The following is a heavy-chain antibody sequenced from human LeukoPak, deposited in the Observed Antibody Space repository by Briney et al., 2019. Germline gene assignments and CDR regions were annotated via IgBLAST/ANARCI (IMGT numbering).Heavy chain of an antibody. Sequence: ASVKVSCKASRYTFTSYGISWVRQAPGQGVEWVGWISAYNGNTNYAQNLQGRVTMTTDTSTRTAYMELRSLRSDDTALYYCARGYTATGNWYFDLWGRGTLVSVSS. CDR3: ARGYTATGNWYFDL. J-gene: IGHJ2*01. D-gene: IGHD1-1*01. CDR2: ISAYNGNT. CDR1: RYTFTSYG. V-gene: IGHV1-18*01.